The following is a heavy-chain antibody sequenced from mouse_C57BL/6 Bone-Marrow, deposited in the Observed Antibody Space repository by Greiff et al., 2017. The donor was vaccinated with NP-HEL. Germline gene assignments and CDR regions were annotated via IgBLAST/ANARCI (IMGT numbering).Heavy chain of an antibody. CDR1: GYTFTSYW. V-gene: IGHV1-55*01. D-gene: IGHD1-1*01. CDR3: ARWGVVAPYYAMDY. Sequence: QVQLQQPGAELVKPGASVKLSCKASGYTFTSYWMHWVKQRPGRGLEWIGDIYPGGGYTNYNEKFKGKATLTADKSSSTAYMQFSSLTSEDSAIYYCARWGVVAPYYAMDYWGQGTSVTVSS. J-gene: IGHJ4*01. CDR2: IYPGGGYT.